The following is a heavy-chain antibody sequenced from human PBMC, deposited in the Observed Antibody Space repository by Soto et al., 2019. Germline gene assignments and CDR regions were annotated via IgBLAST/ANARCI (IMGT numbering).Heavy chain of an antibody. J-gene: IGHJ5*02. Sequence: QVQLQESGPGLVEPSQTLSLVCSVSGDPLSYGGYSWSWVRQSPGKALEWIGFVYPTGATYYPPPRESRGTMAGDRSKNEVSWKLTSVTAADTATYYCAREGHSRWEWLDPWGQGILVTVSS. CDR1: GDPLSYGGYS. D-gene: IGHD1-26*01. CDR2: VYPTGAT. CDR3: AREGHSRWEWLDP. V-gene: IGHV4-31*03.